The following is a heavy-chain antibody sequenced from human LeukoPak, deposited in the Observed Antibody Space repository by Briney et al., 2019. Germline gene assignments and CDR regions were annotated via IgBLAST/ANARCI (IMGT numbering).Heavy chain of an antibody. CDR3: ARRVPRLGSSGYHYSFDY. V-gene: IGHV1-69*04. CDR2: IIPILGIA. CDR1: GGTFSSYA. Sequence: SVKVSCKASGGTFSSYAISWVRQAPGQGLEWMGRIIPILGIANYAQKFQGRVTITADKSTSTAYMELSSLRSEDTAVYYCARRVPRLGSSGYHYSFDYWGQGTLVTVSS. J-gene: IGHJ4*02. D-gene: IGHD3-22*01.